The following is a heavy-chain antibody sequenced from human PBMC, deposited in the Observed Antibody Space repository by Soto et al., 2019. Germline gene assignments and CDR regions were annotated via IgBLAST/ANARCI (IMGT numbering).Heavy chain of an antibody. CDR1: GGSISNYY. CDR2: FYASGYT. CDR3: ARGNQVAMSDY. V-gene: IGHV4-4*07. Sequence: SETLSLTCAVSGGSISNYYWSWIRQPAGKGLEWIGRFYASGYTNYHPSLKSRVTMSLDISKNQFSLRLSSVTAADTAMYYCARGNQVAMSDYWGQGTLVTVSS. J-gene: IGHJ4*02.